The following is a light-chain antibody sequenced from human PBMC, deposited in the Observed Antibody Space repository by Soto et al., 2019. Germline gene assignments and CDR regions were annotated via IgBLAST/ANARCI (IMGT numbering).Light chain of an antibody. J-gene: IGLJ2*01. CDR3: LAWDSSVV. V-gene: IGLV3-1*01. CDR1: KLGDKY. Sequence: SSELTQPPSVSVSPGQTASITCSGDKLGDKYVCWYEQKPGQSPVLVIYQDSKRPSGIPERFSGSNSGNTATLTISGTQAMDEADYYCLAWDSSVVFGGGTKVTVL. CDR2: QDS.